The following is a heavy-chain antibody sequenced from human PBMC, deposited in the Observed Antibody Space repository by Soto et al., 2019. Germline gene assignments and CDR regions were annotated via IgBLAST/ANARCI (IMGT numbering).Heavy chain of an antibody. CDR1: GFTFSSYD. D-gene: IGHD3-22*01. Sequence: EVQLVESGGGLVQPGGSLRLSCAASGFTFSSYDMQSVRQATGKGLEWVSAIGTAGDTYYPGSVKGRFTISRENAKNSLYLQMNSLRAGDTAVYYCARSPPGGYHYYYGMDVWGQGTTVTVSS. J-gene: IGHJ6*02. CDR3: ARSPPGGYHYYYGMDV. V-gene: IGHV3-13*04. CDR2: IGTAGDT.